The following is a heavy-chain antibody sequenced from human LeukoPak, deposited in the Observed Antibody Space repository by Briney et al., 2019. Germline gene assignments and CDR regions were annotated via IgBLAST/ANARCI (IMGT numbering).Heavy chain of an antibody. CDR3: ARARIGY. CDR2: IKDDGSEK. Sequence: GGSLRLSSVGSGFTFSSYWMTWVRQAPGKGLEWVANIKDDGSEKYSVDSVKGRFTISRDNAKNLLYLQMSSLRAEDTAVYYCARARIGYWGQGTLVTVSS. V-gene: IGHV3-7*04. CDR1: GFTFSSYW. J-gene: IGHJ4*02.